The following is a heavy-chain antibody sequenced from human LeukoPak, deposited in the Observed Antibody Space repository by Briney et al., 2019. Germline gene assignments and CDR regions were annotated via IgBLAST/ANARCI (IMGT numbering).Heavy chain of an antibody. Sequence: AGGSLRLSCAASGFTFSSYSMNWVRQAPGKGLEWVSSISSSSSYIYYADSVKGRFTISRDNAKNSLYLQMNSPRAEDTAVYYCARGGASPESLRYYFDYWGQGTLVTVSS. J-gene: IGHJ4*02. CDR1: GFTFSSYS. D-gene: IGHD2-2*01. CDR2: ISSSSSYI. CDR3: ARGGASPESLRYYFDY. V-gene: IGHV3-21*01.